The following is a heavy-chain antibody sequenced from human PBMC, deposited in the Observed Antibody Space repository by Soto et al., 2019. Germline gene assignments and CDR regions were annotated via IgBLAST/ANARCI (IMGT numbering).Heavy chain of an antibody. V-gene: IGHV3-33*08. J-gene: IGHJ5*02. D-gene: IGHD3-22*01. CDR2: IWYDGSNK. Sequence: PGGSLRLSCAASGFTFSSYGMHWVRQAPGKGLEWVAVIWYDGSNKYYADSVKGRFTISRDNSKNTLYLQMNSLRAEDTAVYYCARDQDDLYYYDSSHPIDPWGQGTLVTVSS. CDR1: GFTFSSYG. CDR3: ARDQDDLYYYDSSHPIDP.